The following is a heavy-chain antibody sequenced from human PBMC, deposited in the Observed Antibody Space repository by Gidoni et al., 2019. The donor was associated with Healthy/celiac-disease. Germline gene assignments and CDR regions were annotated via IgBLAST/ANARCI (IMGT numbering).Heavy chain of an antibody. Sequence: EVQLVESGGGLVQPGGSLRLSSAASGFTFSSYSMNWVRQAPGKGLEWVSYISSSSSTIYNADSVKGRFTISRDNAKNSLYLQMNSLRDEDTAVYYCARDRDPTGYFQHWGQGTLVTVSS. CDR3: ARDRDPTGYFQH. CDR2: ISSSSSTI. V-gene: IGHV3-48*02. J-gene: IGHJ1*01. CDR1: GFTFSSYS.